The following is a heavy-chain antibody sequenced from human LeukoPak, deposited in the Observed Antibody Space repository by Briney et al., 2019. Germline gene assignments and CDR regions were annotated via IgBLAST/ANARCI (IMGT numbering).Heavy chain of an antibody. CDR1: GFTFDNHA. CDR3: ARGPIPDYYYYYGMDV. Sequence: GGSLKLSCAASGFTFDNHAMTWVRQAPGKGLEWFPLITGTGFDTYTANSVKGRFITSRDNSKNSLYLRLNSLRPEDTAVYYCARGPIPDYYYYYGMDVWGQGTTVTVSS. V-gene: IGHV3-23*01. CDR2: ITGTGFDT. J-gene: IGHJ6*02.